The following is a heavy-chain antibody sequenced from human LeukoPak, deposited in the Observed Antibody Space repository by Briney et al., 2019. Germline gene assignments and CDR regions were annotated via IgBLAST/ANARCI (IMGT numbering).Heavy chain of an antibody. V-gene: IGHV3-9*01. D-gene: IGHD4-17*01. CDR1: GFTFDDYA. Sequence: PGRSLRLSCAASGFTFDDYAMHWVRQAPGKGLEWVSGISWNSGSIGYADSVKGRFTISRDNAKNSLYLQMNSLRSEDTAVYYCARHATVTEGYFDYWGQGTLVTVSS. CDR2: ISWNSGSI. CDR3: ARHATVTEGYFDY. J-gene: IGHJ4*02.